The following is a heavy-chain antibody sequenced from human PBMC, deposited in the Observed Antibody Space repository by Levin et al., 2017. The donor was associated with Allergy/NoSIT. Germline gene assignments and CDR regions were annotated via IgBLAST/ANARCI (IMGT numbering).Heavy chain of an antibody. CDR2: IRGNGGTT. CDR1: GFTFNNFA. J-gene: IGHJ6*03. D-gene: IGHD2/OR15-2a*01. V-gene: IGHV3-23*01. Sequence: GESLKISCAGSGFTFNNFAMNWVRQTPGKGLEWVSSIRGNGGTTYYADSVKGRFTISRDNSKNTLYLQMNSLRTADTAIYYCAKTPAPRIQVLLPYYYYDRDVWGKGTTVTVSS. CDR3: AKTPAPRIQVLLPYYYYDRDV.